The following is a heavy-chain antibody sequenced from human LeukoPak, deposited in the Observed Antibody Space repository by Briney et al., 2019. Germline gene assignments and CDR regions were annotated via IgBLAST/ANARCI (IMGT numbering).Heavy chain of an antibody. V-gene: IGHV3-43*02. CDR3: LIASQHDYGELGNWFLP. J-gene: IGHJ5*02. CDR1: GFSFDAYA. Sequence: GGPLRLSCAASGFSFDAYAMHCVRQAPGKGLECVSLISGDGGSTYYADSVKVRFTIPTYNTKNSLQLQMTSPRTYYTALSYCLIASQHDYGELGNWFLPWPQRTLHPVSS. CDR2: ISGDGGST. D-gene: IGHD4-17*01.